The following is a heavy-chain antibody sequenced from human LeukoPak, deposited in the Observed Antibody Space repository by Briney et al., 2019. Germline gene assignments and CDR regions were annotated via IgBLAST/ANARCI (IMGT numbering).Heavy chain of an antibody. D-gene: IGHD3-10*01. Sequence: GGSRRLSCAASGFTFSTSWMSWVRRVPGRGLEWLANIHPDGSEEYYVDSVKGRFTVSRDNAKNSLFLQMNSLRAEDTAVYYCARDDGFRGVDYWGQGTLVNVSS. CDR3: ARDDGFRGVDY. CDR1: GFTFSTSW. CDR2: IHPDGSEE. V-gene: IGHV3-7*01. J-gene: IGHJ4*02.